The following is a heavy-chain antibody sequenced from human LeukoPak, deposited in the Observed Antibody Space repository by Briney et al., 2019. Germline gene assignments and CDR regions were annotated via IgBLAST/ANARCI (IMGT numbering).Heavy chain of an antibody. J-gene: IGHJ3*02. CDR2: ISYDGSNK. CDR3: AKVGESFLGLAAFDI. D-gene: IGHD3-10*01. V-gene: IGHV3-30*18. Sequence: GGSLRLSCAASGFTFSSYGMHWVRQAPGKGLEWVAVISYDGSNKYYADSVKGRFTISRDNSKNTLYLQMNSLRDEDTAVYYCAKVGESFLGLAAFDIWGQGTMVTVSS. CDR1: GFTFSSYG.